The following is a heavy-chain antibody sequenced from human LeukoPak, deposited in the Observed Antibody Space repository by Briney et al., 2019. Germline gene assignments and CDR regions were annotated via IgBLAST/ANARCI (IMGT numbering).Heavy chain of an antibody. J-gene: IGHJ4*02. Sequence: GGSLRLSCAASGFTFSSYGMHWVRQAPGKGLEWVAVISYDGSNKYYADSVKGRFTISRDNSKNTVYLQMNSLRAEDTAVYYCAGSTSISATWVYWGQGTLVTVSS. D-gene: IGHD5/OR15-5a*01. CDR3: AGSTSISATWVY. CDR1: GFTFSSYG. CDR2: ISYDGSNK. V-gene: IGHV3-30*03.